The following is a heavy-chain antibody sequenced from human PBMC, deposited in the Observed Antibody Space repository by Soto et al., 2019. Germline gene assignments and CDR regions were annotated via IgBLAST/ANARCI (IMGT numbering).Heavy chain of an antibody. CDR3: AATIPHYYYYGMDV. D-gene: IGHD5-12*01. J-gene: IGHJ6*02. CDR2: ISSSSSTM. Sequence: GGSLRLCCAASGFTFSSYSMNWVRQAPGKGLEWVSYISSSSSTMYYADSVKGRFTISRDNAKNSLYPQMNSLRAEDTAVYFSAATIPHYYYYGMDVWGQGTTVTVSS. CDR1: GFTFSSYS. V-gene: IGHV3-48*01.